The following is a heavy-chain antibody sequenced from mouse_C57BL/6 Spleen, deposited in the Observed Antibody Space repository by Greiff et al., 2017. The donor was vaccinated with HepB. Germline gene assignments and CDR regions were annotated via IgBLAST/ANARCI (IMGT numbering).Heavy chain of an antibody. J-gene: IGHJ1*03. D-gene: IGHD1-1*01. CDR3: TRRVTTVVARDWYFDV. CDR2: IDPETGGT. CDR1: GYTFTDYE. V-gene: IGHV1-15*01. Sequence: VQLQESGAELVRPGASVTLSCKASGYTFTDYEMHWVKQTPVHGLEWIGAIDPETGGTAYNQKFKGKAILTADKSSSTAYMELRSLTSEDSAVYYCTRRVTTVVARDWYFDVWGTGTTVTVSS.